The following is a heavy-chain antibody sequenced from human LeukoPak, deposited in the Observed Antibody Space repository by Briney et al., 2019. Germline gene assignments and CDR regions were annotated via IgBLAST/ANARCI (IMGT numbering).Heavy chain of an antibody. J-gene: IGHJ5*02. CDR1: GFIFSSYS. CDR2: ITGSGGNT. D-gene: IGHD3-16*01. CDR3: ARDPTRGDYVWGST. V-gene: IGHV3-23*01. Sequence: GGSLRLSCAASGFIFSSYSMSWVRQAPGKGLEWVSVITGSGGNTYYADSMKGRFTISRDNSKNTLYLQMNSLRADDTAVYYCARDPTRGDYVWGSTWGQGTLVTVSS.